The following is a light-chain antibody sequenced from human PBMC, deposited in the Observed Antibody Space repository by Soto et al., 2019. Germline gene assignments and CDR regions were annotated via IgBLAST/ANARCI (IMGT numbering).Light chain of an antibody. Sequence: EIVLTQSLGTLSLSPGESATLSCRASQSVADDYLAWYQQKPGQAPRLLMYAASRRATGIPDTFSGSGSGTDFPLTITRLEPEDCELYYCPQYGHPPRQFGQGTKVDI. V-gene: IGKV3-20*01. CDR1: QSVADDY. CDR3: PQYGHPPRQ. CDR2: AAS. J-gene: IGKJ1*01.